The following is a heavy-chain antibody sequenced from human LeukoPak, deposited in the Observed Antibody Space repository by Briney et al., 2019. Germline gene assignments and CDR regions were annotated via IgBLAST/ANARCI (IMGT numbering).Heavy chain of an antibody. CDR3: ARGRSSWLYYYYGMDV. Sequence: PSETLSLTCTVSGGSISSYYWSWIRQPPGKGLEWIGYIYYSGSTNYNPSLKSRVTISVDTSKNQFSLKLSSVTAADTAVYYCARGRSSWLYYYYGMDVWGQGTTVTVSS. CDR2: IYYSGST. V-gene: IGHV4-59*08. D-gene: IGHD6-13*01. J-gene: IGHJ6*02. CDR1: GGSISSYY.